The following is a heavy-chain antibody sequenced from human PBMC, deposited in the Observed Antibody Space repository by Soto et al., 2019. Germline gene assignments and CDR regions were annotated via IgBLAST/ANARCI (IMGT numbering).Heavy chain of an antibody. J-gene: IGHJ4*02. CDR2: FDPEEGKT. CDR3: TIKIGYFDD. Sequence: ASVKVSCKVSGYTLTDLSMHWVRQAPGKGLEWMGGFDPEEGKTVYAQRFQGRLTMTGDTSTDTRYMELHSLTSDDTAVYYCTIKIGYFDDWGQGTLVIVSS. CDR1: GYTLTDLS. V-gene: IGHV1-24*01.